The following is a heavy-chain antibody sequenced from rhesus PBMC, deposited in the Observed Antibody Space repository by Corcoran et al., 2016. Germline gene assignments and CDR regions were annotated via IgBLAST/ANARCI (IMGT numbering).Heavy chain of an antibody. J-gene: IGHJ3*01. D-gene: IGHD6-25*01. V-gene: IGHV4S10*01. Sequence: QVQLQESGPGVVKPSVTLSLTCAVSGGSISDTYRWSWIRQPPGKGLEWIGYIYGSRTSTNYNPSLRSRVTISQDTSKTQFSLKLSSVTAADTAVYYCAMGQLERDAFDFWGQGLRVTVSS. CDR3: AMGQLERDAFDF. CDR2: IYGSRTST. CDR1: GGSISDTYR.